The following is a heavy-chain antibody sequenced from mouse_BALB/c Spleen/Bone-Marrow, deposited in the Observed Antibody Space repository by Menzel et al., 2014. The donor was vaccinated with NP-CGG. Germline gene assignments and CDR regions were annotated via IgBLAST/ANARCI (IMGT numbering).Heavy chain of an antibody. J-gene: IGHJ4*01. CDR1: GFTFNIYA. Sequence: EVMLVESGGGLVQPKGSLKLSCAASGFTFNIYAMNWVRQAPRKGLEWVARISSKSTNYTTCYADSVKDRFTISNDDSQSMLYLQMNSLKTEDTAIYYCVRQDYDYPMDYWGQGTSVTVSS. CDR2: ISSKSTNYTT. V-gene: IGHV10-1*01. CDR3: VRQDYDYPMDY. D-gene: IGHD2-4*01.